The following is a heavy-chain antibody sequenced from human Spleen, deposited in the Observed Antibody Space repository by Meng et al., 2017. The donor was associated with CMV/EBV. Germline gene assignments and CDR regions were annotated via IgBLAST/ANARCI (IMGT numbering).Heavy chain of an antibody. Sequence: TFTGYYMHWVRQAPGQGLEWMGWINPKSGGTNYAQKFQGRVTMTRDTSISTAYMELSRLRSDDTAVYYCARDAPGGSSPYHNWFDPWGQGTLVTVSS. CDR3: ARDAPGGSSPYHNWFDP. CDR1: TFTGYY. CDR2: INPKSGGT. V-gene: IGHV1-2*02. D-gene: IGHD6-6*01. J-gene: IGHJ5*02.